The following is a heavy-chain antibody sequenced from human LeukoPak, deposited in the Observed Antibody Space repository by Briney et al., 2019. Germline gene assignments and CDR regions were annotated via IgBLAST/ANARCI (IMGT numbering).Heavy chain of an antibody. J-gene: IGHJ4*02. D-gene: IGHD6-19*01. CDR3: AKDALRTRGWYLFDY. CDR2: ISVSGDIK. V-gene: IGHV3-23*01. Sequence: PGGSLRLSCAASGFAFSNQAMGGVRQASGGGLEWVSVISVSGDIKYYEDFVKGRFTISRDNSRNPLFLQMNSLSGEETAVYYCAKDALRTRGWYLFDYWGQGNLVTVSS. CDR1: GFAFSNQA.